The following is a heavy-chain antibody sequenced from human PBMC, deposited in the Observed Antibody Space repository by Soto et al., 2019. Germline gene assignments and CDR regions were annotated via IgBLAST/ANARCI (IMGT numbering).Heavy chain of an antibody. CDR1: GYSFTSYW. J-gene: IGHJ3*02. CDR2: IYPGDSDT. D-gene: IGHD3-10*01. CDR3: ARSDYYGSGSYYNRDPRGIFDI. V-gene: IGHV5-51*01. Sequence: GESLKISCKGSGYSFTSYWIGWVRQMPGKGLEWMGIIYPGDSDTRYSPSFQGQVTISADKSISTAYLQWSSLKASDTTMYYCARSDYYGSGSYYNRDPRGIFDIWGQGTMVTVSS.